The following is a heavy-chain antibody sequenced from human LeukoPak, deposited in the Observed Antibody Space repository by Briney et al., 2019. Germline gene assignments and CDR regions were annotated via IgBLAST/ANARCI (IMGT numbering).Heavy chain of an antibody. Sequence: GASVKVSCKASGYTFTGYYIHWVRQAPGQGLEWMGWINPKRGGTNYAQKFQGRVTMTRDTSISTAYMELSRLRSDDTAVYYCAREVCGSLYMDVWGKVTTVTVSS. V-gene: IGHV1-2*02. CDR3: AREVCGSLYMDV. J-gene: IGHJ6*03. D-gene: IGHD2-21*01. CDR2: INPKRGGT. CDR1: GYTFTGYY.